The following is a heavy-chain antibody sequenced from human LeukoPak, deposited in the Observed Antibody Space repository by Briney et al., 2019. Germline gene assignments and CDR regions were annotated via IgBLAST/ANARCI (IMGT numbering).Heavy chain of an antibody. Sequence: PGGSLRFSCATSGFTLRNYAMSWVRQAPGKGLEWVSAISGSDGSTYYADSVKGRFTISRDTSKNTLYLQMNTLRVEDTAVYYCAKAWPAAGTFDSWGQGSLVTVSS. V-gene: IGHV3-23*01. J-gene: IGHJ4*02. CDR1: GFTLRNYA. CDR3: AKAWPAAGTFDS. D-gene: IGHD6-13*01. CDR2: ISGSDGST.